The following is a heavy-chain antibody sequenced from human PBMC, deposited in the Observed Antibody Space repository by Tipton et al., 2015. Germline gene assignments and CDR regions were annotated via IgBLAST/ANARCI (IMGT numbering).Heavy chain of an antibody. J-gene: IGHJ4*02. CDR3: ARTTTGNSSPVAY. CDR2: IYSDGTT. D-gene: IGHD5-18*01. V-gene: IGHV3-53*01. Sequence: GSLRLSCAVSGLAVRTNYMSWVRQAPGKGLEWISVIYSDGTTYYADSVKGRFTLSRDNSKNTLYLQMNSLRADDTAVYYCARTTTGNSSPVAYWGQGTLVTVSS. CDR1: GLAVRTNY.